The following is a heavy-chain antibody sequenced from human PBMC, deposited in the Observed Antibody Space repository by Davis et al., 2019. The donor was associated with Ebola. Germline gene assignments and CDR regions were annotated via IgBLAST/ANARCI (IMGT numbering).Heavy chain of an antibody. CDR1: GFTFTGHF. CDR3: ARESGAGGSFDH. CDR2: VILVFGTI. D-gene: IGHD7-27*01. J-gene: IGHJ4*02. V-gene: IGHV1-69*13. Sequence: SVKVSCKASGFTFTGHFIQWVRQAPGQGLEWVGGVILVFGTINYAESFQGRVTITADESTDTVYMEMTSLRSEDTAVYYCARESGAGGSFDHWGQGTPVTVSS.